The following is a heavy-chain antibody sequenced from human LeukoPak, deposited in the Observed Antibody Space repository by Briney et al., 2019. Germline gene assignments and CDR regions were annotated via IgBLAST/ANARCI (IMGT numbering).Heavy chain of an antibody. J-gene: IGHJ4*02. CDR3: ARDLSSTWYSLAY. CDR2: INWDGGAT. V-gene: IGHV3-20*04. D-gene: IGHD2-2*01. CDR1: GISSDDYG. Sequence: GGSLRLSCEASGISSDDYGMSWVRQAPGKGLEWVSGINWDGGATSYADSVKGRFTISRDNANNFLYLQMNGLRAEDTAFYYCARDLSSTWYSLAYWGQGTLVTVSS.